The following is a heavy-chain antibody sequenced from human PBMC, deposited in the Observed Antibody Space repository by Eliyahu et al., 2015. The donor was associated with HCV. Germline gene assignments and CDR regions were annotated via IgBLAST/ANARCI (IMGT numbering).Heavy chain of an antibody. V-gene: IGHV3-30*18. CDR1: GFTFSDYA. D-gene: IGHD1-26*01. CDR3: AKVSIVGATLNYLDS. J-gene: IGHJ4*02. CDR2: ISYDGSNI. Sequence: QVQLVESGGGVVQPGKSLRLSCAASGFTFSDYAIHWVRQPPGRGLDWVAVISYDGSNIYYADSVKGRFTLSRDNSENTVSLQMNSLRNDDTAVYYCAKVSIVGATLNYLDSWGQGTLVTVSS.